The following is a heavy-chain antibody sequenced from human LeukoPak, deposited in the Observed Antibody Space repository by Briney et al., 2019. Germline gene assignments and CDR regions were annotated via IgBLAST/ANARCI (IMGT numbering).Heavy chain of an antibody. J-gene: IGHJ4*02. Sequence: PSETLSLTCTVSGGSVSSGSYYWSWIRQPPGKGLEWIGYIYYSGSTNYNPSLESRVTISVDTSKNQFSLKLSSVTAADTAVYYCATRPSYSSSWYYFDYWGQGTLVTVSS. CDR1: GGSVSSGSYY. CDR3: ATRPSYSSSWYYFDY. D-gene: IGHD6-13*01. V-gene: IGHV4-61*01. CDR2: IYYSGST.